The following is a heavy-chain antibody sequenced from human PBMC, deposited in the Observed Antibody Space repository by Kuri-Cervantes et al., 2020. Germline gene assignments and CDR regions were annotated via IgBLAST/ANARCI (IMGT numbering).Heavy chain of an antibody. V-gene: IGHV3-NL1*01. J-gene: IGHJ6*03. CDR3: AKAPYGRQYYMDV. Sequence: DYADSVRGRFTISRDNSKNTLYLQMNSLRGEDTAFYYCAKAPYGRQYYMDVWGEGTTVTVSS. D-gene: IGHD3-10*01.